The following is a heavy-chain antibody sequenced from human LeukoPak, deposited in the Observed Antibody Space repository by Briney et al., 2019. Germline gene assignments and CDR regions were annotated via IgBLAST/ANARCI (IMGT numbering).Heavy chain of an antibody. V-gene: IGHV4-39*01. CDR2: IYYSGST. CDR1: GGSISSSSYY. Sequence: SETLSLTCTVSGGSISSSSYYWGWIRQPPGKGLEWIGSIYYSGSTYYNPSLKSRVTISVDTSKNQFSLKLSSVTAADTAVYYCARLMEYYDILTGYYAFDIWGQGTMVTVSS. D-gene: IGHD3-9*01. J-gene: IGHJ3*02. CDR3: ARLMEYYDILTGYYAFDI.